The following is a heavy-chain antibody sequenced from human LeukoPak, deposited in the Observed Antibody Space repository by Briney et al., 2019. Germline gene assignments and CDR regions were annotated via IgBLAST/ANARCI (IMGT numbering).Heavy chain of an antibody. D-gene: IGHD3-9*01. Sequence: SGGSLRLSCAASGFTFSSYGMHWVRQAPGKGLEWVAVISYDGSNKYYADSVKGRFTISRDNSKNTLYLQMNSLRAEDTAVYYCAKEVDILTGQSAFDIWGQGTMVTVSS. J-gene: IGHJ3*02. CDR1: GFTFSSYG. CDR2: ISYDGSNK. V-gene: IGHV3-30*18. CDR3: AKEVDILTGQSAFDI.